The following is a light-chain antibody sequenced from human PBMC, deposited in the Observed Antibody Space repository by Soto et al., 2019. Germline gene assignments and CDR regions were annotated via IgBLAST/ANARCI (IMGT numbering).Light chain of an antibody. V-gene: IGLV6-57*04. J-gene: IGLJ2*01. Sequence: LTQPHSVSESPGKTVTISCSRSSGSIASNYVQWYQQRPGSAPTTVIYENNQRPSGVPDRFSGSIDSSSTSASLTISGLKTEDEADYYCQSSDSGILVFGGGTKLTVL. CDR2: ENN. CDR3: QSSDSGILV. CDR1: SGSIASNY.